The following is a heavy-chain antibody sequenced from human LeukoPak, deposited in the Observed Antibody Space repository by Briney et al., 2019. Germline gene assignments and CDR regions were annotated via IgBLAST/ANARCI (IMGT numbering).Heavy chain of an antibody. D-gene: IGHD3-10*01. CDR1: GFTFSSYS. V-gene: IGHV3-21*01. J-gene: IGHJ4*02. CDR3: ARDANYYGSGSFP. Sequence: GGSLRLSCAASGFTFSSYSMNWVRQAPGKGLEWVSSISSSSYIYYTDSVKGRFTISRDNAKNSLYLRMNSLRAEDTAVYYCARDANYYGSGSFPWGQGTLVTVSS. CDR2: ISSSSYI.